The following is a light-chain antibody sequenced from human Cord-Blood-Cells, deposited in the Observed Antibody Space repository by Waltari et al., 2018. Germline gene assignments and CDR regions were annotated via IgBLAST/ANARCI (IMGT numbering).Light chain of an antibody. CDR1: SSDVGSYNL. CDR3: CSYAGSYV. CDR2: EGS. V-gene: IGLV2-23*01. Sequence: QSALTQPASVSGSPGQSITISCTGTSSDVGSYNLVSWYQQHPGKAPNLMIYEGSKRPSGGSNRFSVYKSGNTASLTISGLQAEDEADYYCCSYAGSYVFGTGTKVTVL. J-gene: IGLJ1*01.